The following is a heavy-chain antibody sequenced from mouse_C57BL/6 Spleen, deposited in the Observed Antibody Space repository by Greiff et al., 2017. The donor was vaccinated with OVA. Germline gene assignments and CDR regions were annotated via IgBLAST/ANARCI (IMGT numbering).Heavy chain of an antibody. J-gene: IGHJ4*01. CDR2: INPSNGGT. CDR3: ARDGYPDAMDY. CDR1: GYTFTSYW. V-gene: IGHV1-53*01. Sequence: QVQLKQPGTELVKPGASVKLSCKASGYTFTSYWMHWVKQRPGQGLEWIGNINPSNGGTNYNEKFKSKATLTVDKSSSTAYMQLSSLTSEDAAVYYCARDGYPDAMDYWGQGTSVTVSS. D-gene: IGHD2-3*01.